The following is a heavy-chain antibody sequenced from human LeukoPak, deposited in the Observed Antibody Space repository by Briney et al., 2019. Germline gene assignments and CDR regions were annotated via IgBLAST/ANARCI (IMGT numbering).Heavy chain of an antibody. CDR2: IYYSGST. CDR3: ARGGYSGYGFDY. D-gene: IGHD5-12*01. Sequence: SETLSLTCTVSGVSISSYYWSWIRQPPGKGLEWSGYIYYSGSTNYNPSLKSRVTISVDTSKNQFSLKLSSVTAADTAVYYCARGGYSGYGFDYWGQGTLVTVSS. CDR1: GVSISSYY. J-gene: IGHJ4*02. V-gene: IGHV4-59*01.